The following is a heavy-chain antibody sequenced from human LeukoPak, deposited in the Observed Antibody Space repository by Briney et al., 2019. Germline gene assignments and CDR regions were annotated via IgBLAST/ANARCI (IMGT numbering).Heavy chain of an antibody. J-gene: IGHJ4*02. CDR2: ISSSGSTI. D-gene: IGHD3-22*01. CDR3: ARDRRYYYDSSGYSRGDY. Sequence: GGSLRLSCAASGFTFSDYYMSWIRQAPGKGLEWVSYISSSGSTIYYADSVKGRFTISRDNAKNSLYLQMNSLRAEDTAVYYCARDRRYYYDSSGYSRGDYWGQGTLVTVPS. CDR1: GFTFSDYY. V-gene: IGHV3-11*04.